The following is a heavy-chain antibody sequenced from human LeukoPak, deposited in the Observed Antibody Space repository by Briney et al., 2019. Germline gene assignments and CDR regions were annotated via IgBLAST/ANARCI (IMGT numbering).Heavy chain of an antibody. CDR3: ARDVTGDQSWFFDL. CDR2: INPNSGGT. V-gene: IGHV1-2*02. CDR1: GYTFIGYY. J-gene: IGHJ2*01. Sequence: ASVTVSCKASGYTFIGYYMHWVRQAPGQGLEWMGWINPNSGGTNYAQKFQGRVTMTRDTSISTAYMEVSRLTSDDTAVYYCARDVTGDQSWFFDLWGRGTLVTVSS. D-gene: IGHD7-27*01.